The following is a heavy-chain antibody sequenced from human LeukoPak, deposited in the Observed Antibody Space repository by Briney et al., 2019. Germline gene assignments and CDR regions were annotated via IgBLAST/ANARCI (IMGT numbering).Heavy chain of an antibody. J-gene: IGHJ5*02. CDR2: ISAYNGNT. CDR1: GYTFTSYG. Sequence: ASVKLSCKASGYTFTSYGISWVRQSPGQRLEWMGWISAYNGNTNYAQRLQGRVTMTTDTSTSTAYMELRSLRSDDTAVYYCARRQGGGDRNWFDPWGQGTLVTVSS. CDR3: ARRQGGGDRNWFDP. D-gene: IGHD2-21*02. V-gene: IGHV1-18*01.